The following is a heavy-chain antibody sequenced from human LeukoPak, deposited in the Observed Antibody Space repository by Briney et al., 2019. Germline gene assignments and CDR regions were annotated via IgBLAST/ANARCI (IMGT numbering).Heavy chain of an antibody. J-gene: IGHJ4*02. Sequence: GGSLRLSCAASGFTFSSYSMNWVRQAPGKGLEWVSSISSSSSYIYYADSVKGRFTISRDNAKNSLYLQMNSLRDEDTAVYYCVTGEDSGRPQAVDYWGQGTLVTVSS. CDR1: GFTFSSYS. D-gene: IGHD3-10*01. CDR2: ISSSSSYI. CDR3: VTGEDSGRPQAVDY. V-gene: IGHV3-21*01.